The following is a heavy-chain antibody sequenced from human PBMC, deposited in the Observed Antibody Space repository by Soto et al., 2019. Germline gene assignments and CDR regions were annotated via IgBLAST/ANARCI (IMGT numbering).Heavy chain of an antibody. CDR2: IYYSGST. J-gene: IGHJ4*02. CDR1: GGSISNYY. CDR3: ARYGSGECNRGSCYSPFDY. V-gene: IGHV4-59*01. D-gene: IGHD2-15*01. Sequence: SETLSLTCTVSGGSISNYYWSWIRQPPGKGLEWIGYIYYSGSTNYNPSLKSRVTISVDTSKNQFSLKLSSVTAADTAVYYCARYGSGECNRGSCYSPFDYWGQGTLVTVSS.